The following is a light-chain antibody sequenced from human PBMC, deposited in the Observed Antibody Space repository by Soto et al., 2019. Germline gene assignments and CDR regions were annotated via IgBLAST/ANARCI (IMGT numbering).Light chain of an antibody. J-gene: IGLJ1*01. CDR1: SSDVGGYNY. Sequence: QSALTQPATVSGSPGQSITISCTGTSSDVGGYNYVSWYQQHPGKAPKIMIYEVGHRPSGVSNRFSGSKSGYTASLTISGLQAEDEADYYCSSYTSSSTLVFGTGTKVTVL. CDR2: EVG. V-gene: IGLV2-14*01. CDR3: SSYTSSSTLV.